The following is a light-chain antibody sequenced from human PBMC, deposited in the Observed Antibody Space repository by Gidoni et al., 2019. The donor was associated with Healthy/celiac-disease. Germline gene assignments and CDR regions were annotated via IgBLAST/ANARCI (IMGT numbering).Light chain of an antibody. CDR2: EAS. CDR1: QSVSTS. J-gene: IGKJ5*01. Sequence: VLTQSPATLPVSPGERVTLSCRASQSVSTSLGWYQQKRGQPPRLLIYEASNRASGIPGRFSGSGSGTYFTLTITSLEPEDFAVYYCQQRRDWPLTFGQGTRLEIK. V-gene: IGKV3-11*01. CDR3: QQRRDWPLT.